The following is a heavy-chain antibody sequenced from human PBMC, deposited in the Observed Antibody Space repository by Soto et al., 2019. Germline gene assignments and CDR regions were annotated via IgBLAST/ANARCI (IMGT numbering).Heavy chain of an antibody. CDR3: ARGRSSPNFHP. CDR1: GGTFTNYV. Sequence: QVQLVQSGAEVRKPGSSVKVSCKISGGTFTNYVISWLRQAPGQGLEWMGGLIPIFGAANLAQKFQGTVTITADESTSTVNMELSSLTSEDPSVYSCARGRSSPNFHPWGQGTLVTVSS. CDR2: LIPIFGAA. J-gene: IGHJ5*02. V-gene: IGHV1-69*01. D-gene: IGHD6-6*01.